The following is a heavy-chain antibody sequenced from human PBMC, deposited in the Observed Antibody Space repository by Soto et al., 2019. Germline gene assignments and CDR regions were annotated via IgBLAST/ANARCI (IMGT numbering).Heavy chain of an antibody. CDR2: IIPILGIA. Sequence: SVKVSCKASGGTFSSYTISWVRQAPGQGLEWMGRIIPILGIANYAQKFQGRVTITADKSTSTAYMELSSLRPEDTAVYYCARGYCSGGSCVDWFDPWGQGALVTVSS. J-gene: IGHJ5*02. D-gene: IGHD2-15*01. V-gene: IGHV1-69*02. CDR3: ARGYCSGGSCVDWFDP. CDR1: GGTFSSYT.